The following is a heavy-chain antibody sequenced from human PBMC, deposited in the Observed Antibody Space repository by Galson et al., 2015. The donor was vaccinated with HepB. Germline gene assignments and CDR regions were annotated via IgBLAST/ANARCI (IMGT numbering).Heavy chain of an antibody. CDR3: AKCESGNYYVWYGLD. CDR2: ISPSGNSA. Sequence: SLRLSCAASGFIFSSYAMTWVRQAPGKGLEWVSFISPSGNSAYYGDSVKGRFSISRDNSKNTLYLQMNSLRAEDAAIYYCAKCESGNYYVWYGLDWGQGTLVTVSS. J-gene: IGHJ4*02. V-gene: IGHV3-23*01. D-gene: IGHD1-26*01. CDR1: GFIFSSYA.